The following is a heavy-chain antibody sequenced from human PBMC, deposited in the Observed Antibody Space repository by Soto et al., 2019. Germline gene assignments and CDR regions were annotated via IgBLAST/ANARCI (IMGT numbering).Heavy chain of an antibody. CDR3: AKDDFHSGYDFETSGFDY. CDR1: GFIFSSYA. CDR2: ISGSGGST. Sequence: RLSCAASGFIFSSYAMSWVRQAPGKGLEWVSAISGSGGSTYYADSVKGRFTISRDNSKNTLYLQMNSLRAEDTAVYYCAKDDFHSGYDFETSGFDYWGQGTLVTVSS. D-gene: IGHD5-12*01. J-gene: IGHJ4*02. V-gene: IGHV3-23*01.